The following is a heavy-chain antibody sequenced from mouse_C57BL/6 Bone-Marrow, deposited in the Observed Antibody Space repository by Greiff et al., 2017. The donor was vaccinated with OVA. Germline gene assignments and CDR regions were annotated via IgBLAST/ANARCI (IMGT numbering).Heavy chain of an antibody. CDR1: GFSLTSYG. Sequence: QVQLKQSGPGLVQPSQSLSITCTASGFSLTSYGVHWVRQSPGKGLEWLGVIWSGGSTDYNAAFMSRPSITKDNSKSQVFFKMNRLQADDTAIYYGAKKDGNYEYYYAMDYWGQGTSVTVSS. CDR2: IWSGGST. J-gene: IGHJ4*01. D-gene: IGHD2-1*01. CDR3: AKKDGNYEYYYAMDY. V-gene: IGHV2-5*01.